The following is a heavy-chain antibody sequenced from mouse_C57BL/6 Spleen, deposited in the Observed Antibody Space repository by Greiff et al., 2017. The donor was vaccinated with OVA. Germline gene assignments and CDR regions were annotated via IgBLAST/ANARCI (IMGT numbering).Heavy chain of an antibody. V-gene: IGHV6-6*01. CDR3: TSLLYDAMDY. Sequence: EVKVEESGGGLVQPGGSMKLSCAASGFTFSDAWMDWVRQSPERGFGWVVEFRNKANNHATYYAESVKGRFTISRDDSKSSVYLQMNSLRAEDTGIYYCTSLLYDAMDYWGQGTSVTVSS. CDR2: FRNKANNHAT. CDR1: GFTFSDAW. D-gene: IGHD2-12*01. J-gene: IGHJ4*01.